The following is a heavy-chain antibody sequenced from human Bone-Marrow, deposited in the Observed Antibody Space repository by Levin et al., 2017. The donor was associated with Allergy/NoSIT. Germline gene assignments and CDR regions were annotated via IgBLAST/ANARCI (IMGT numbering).Heavy chain of an antibody. D-gene: IGHD1-26*01. CDR2: IYAGDSDT. V-gene: IGHV5-51*01. Sequence: AGESLKISCQDSGYSFTSYWIAWVRQMPGKGLEWMGSIYAGDSDTRYSPSFQGHVTISVDKSISTAYLQWSSLKPSDTAKYYCARQQEQMDPFDMWGQGSVVIVS. CDR1: GYSFTSYW. CDR3: ARQQEQMDPFDM. J-gene: IGHJ3*02.